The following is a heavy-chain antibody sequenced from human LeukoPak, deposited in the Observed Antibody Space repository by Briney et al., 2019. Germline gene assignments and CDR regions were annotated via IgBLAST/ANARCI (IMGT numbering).Heavy chain of an antibody. CDR2: ISGSGGST. V-gene: IGHV3-23*01. CDR1: GFTFSSYA. J-gene: IGHJ5*01. CDR3: VKDKHRDGYTYGVYDS. D-gene: IGHD5-18*01. Sequence: GGSLRLSCAASGFTFSSYAMSWVRQAPGKGLEWVSAISGSGGSTYYADSMKGRFTISRDNAKNSLDLQMSSLRPEDTALYYCVKDKHRDGYTYGVYDSWGQGTLITVSS.